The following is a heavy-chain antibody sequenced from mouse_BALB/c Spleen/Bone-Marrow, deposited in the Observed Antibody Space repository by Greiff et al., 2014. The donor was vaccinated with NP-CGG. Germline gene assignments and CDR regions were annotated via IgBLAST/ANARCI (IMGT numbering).Heavy chain of an antibody. V-gene: IGHV1-15*01. Sequence: QVQLQQSGAELVRPGASVTLSCKASGYTFTDYEIHWVKQTPVHGLEWIGAIDPETGGNAYNQKFKGKATLTADKSSSTAYMELPSQTSEDSAVYYCTRNWDDYFDYWGQGTTLTVSS. CDR3: TRNWDDYFDY. CDR1: GYTFTDYE. CDR2: IDPETGGN. D-gene: IGHD4-1*01. J-gene: IGHJ2*01.